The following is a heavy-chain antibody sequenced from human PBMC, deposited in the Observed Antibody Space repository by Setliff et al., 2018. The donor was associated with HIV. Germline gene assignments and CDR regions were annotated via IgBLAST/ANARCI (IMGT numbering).Heavy chain of an antibody. V-gene: IGHV1-2*02. D-gene: IGHD3-3*01. J-gene: IGHJ4*02. CDR1: GYTFTVYY. CDR2: MNPNSGGT. CDR3: ARLFYDYWSGFYSGDY. Sequence: WASVKVSCKASGYTFTVYYLHWLRQAPGQGLEWMGWMNPNSGGTNYAQKFQGRVTMTRDTSINTAFMELNSLRSDDTAVYYCARLFYDYWSGFYSGDYWGQGTLVTVSS.